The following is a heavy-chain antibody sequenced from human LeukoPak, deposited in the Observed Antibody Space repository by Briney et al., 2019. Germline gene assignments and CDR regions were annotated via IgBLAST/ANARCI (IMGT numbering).Heavy chain of an antibody. D-gene: IGHD1-1*01. V-gene: IGHV3-30*02. CDR1: GFSFSDYA. CDR2: IRYDGSNK. J-gene: IGHJ4*02. CDR3: AKDGESGIQYTQGYFDY. Sequence: GGSLRLSCAASGFSFSDYAIYWVRQTPGKGLEWVAFIRYDGSNKIYADSVKGRFTISRDNCYNTVYLQMTGLRAEDTAVYCCAKDGESGIQYTQGYFDYWGQGTLVTVSS.